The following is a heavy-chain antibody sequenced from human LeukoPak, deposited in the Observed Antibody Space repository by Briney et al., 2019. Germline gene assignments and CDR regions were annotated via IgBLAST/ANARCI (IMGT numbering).Heavy chain of an antibody. J-gene: IGHJ5*02. D-gene: IGHD3-10*01. V-gene: IGHV4-4*02. CDR3: ARGGYYGSGNDFRFDP. CDR1: GDSISSSNW. CDR2: IHHTGST. Sequence: PSETLSLTCDVSGDSISSSNWWTWVRQSPGKGLEWIGEIHHTGSTNYNPSLESRVTIALDKSKNQFSLNLSSLTAADTAVYYCARGGYYGSGNDFRFDPWGQGTLVTVSS.